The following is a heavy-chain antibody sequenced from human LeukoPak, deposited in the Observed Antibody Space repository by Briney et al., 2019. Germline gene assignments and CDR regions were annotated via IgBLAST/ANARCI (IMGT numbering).Heavy chain of an antibody. J-gene: IGHJ4*02. D-gene: IGHD6-19*01. CDR3: ARGVSGWYY. CDR1: GFTFSSYS. Sequence: GGSLRLSCAASGFTFSSYSMNWVRQAPGKGLEWVANIKQDGSEKYYVDSVKGRFTISRDNAKNSLYLQMNSLRAEDTAVYYCARGVSGWYYWGQGTLVTVSS. V-gene: IGHV3-7*01. CDR2: IKQDGSEK.